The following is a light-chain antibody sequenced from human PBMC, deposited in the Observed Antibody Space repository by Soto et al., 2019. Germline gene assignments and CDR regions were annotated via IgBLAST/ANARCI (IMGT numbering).Light chain of an antibody. V-gene: IGKV3-15*01. J-gene: IGKJ4*01. Sequence: EIVMTQSPVTLSVSPGEGATLSCRASQSISSSLAWYPQKPGQPPKLLIFGASTRATGIPARFSGSGSGTDFTLTSTRLQSEDSAIYYGKQDGTWPPNLLTFGGGTKVEI. CDR2: GAS. CDR3: KQDGTWPPNLLT. CDR1: QSISSS.